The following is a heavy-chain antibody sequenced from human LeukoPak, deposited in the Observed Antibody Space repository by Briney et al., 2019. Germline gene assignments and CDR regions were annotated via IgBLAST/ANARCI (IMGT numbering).Heavy chain of an antibody. CDR2: IKTDGSEK. V-gene: IGHV3-7*01. CDR3: ARDLGRSSSWGFDY. Sequence: PGGSLRLSCEGSGFTFSNSWMSWVRQGPGKGLEWVANIKTDGSEKYYVDSVKGRFTISRDNAKNSLYLQMNSLRAEDTAVYYCARDLGRSSSWGFDYWGQGTLVTFSS. CDR1: GFTFSNSW. J-gene: IGHJ4*02. D-gene: IGHD6-6*01.